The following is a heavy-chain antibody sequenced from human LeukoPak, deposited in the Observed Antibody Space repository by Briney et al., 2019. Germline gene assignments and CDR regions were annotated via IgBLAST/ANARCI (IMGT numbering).Heavy chain of an antibody. V-gene: IGHV4-34*01. CDR1: GGSFSGYY. J-gene: IGHJ5*02. Sequence: SETLSLTCAVYGGSFSGYYWSWIRQPPGKGLEWLGEINHSGSTNYNPSLKSRVTISVDTSKNQFSLKLSSVTAADTAVYYCARRVTMVRGVLTPNWFDPWGQGTLVTASS. CDR3: ARRVTMVRGVLTPNWFDP. CDR2: INHSGST. D-gene: IGHD3-10*01.